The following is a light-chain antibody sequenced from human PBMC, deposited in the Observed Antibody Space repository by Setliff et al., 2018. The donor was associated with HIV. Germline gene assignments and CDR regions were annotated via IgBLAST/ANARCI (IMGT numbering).Light chain of an antibody. CDR3: AAWDDTLNGPV. CDR1: NSNIGSNS. CDR2: ANG. Sequence: QSVLTQPRSASGTPGQRVTISCSGSNSNIGSNSVNWYQQLPGTAPKLLIYANGQRPSGVPDRFSDSKSGTSASLAISGLQSEDEADYYCAAWDDTLNGPVFGGGTKVTVL. J-gene: IGLJ3*02. V-gene: IGLV1-44*01.